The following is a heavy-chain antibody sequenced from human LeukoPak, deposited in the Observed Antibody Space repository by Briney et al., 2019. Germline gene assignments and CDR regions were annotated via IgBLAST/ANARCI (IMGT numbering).Heavy chain of an antibody. D-gene: IGHD2-15*01. CDR2: IYYSGDT. J-gene: IGHJ5*02. Sequence: SETLSLTCTVSRGSISGYSWGWIRQSPGGGLEWIGYIYYSGDTAYNPSLRSRVTLSVDTSKNQFSLQLRSVTTADTAVYYCARGSQSRFDPWGQGTLVTVSS. CDR1: RGSISGYS. CDR3: ARGSQSRFDP. V-gene: IGHV4-59*01.